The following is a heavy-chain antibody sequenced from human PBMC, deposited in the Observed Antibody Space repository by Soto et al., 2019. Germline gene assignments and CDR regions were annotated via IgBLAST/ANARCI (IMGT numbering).Heavy chain of an antibody. CDR2: MNPNSGNT. J-gene: IGHJ4*02. CDR3: ATIGALGYCSGGSCPPEGYYFDY. V-gene: IGHV1-8*01. D-gene: IGHD2-15*01. CDR1: GYTFTSYD. Sequence: VASVKVSCKASGYTFTSYDINWVRQATGQGLEWMGWMNPNSGNTGYAQKFQGRVTMTRNTSISTAYMELSSLRSEDTAVYYCATIGALGYCSGGSCPPEGYYFDYWGQGTLVTVSS.